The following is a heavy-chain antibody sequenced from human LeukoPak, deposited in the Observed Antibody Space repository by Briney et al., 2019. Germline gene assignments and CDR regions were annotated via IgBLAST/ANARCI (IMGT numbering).Heavy chain of an antibody. D-gene: IGHD3-22*01. CDR3: AKVPPDSSGYYYLN. CDR1: RFTFSSYS. V-gene: IGHV3-21*04. J-gene: IGHJ4*02. Sequence: GGSLRLSCAASRFTFSSYSMNWVHQAPGKGLEWVSSISSSSSYIYYADSVKGRFTISRDNAKNSLYLQMNSLRVEDTAVYFCAKVPPDSSGYYYLNWGQGTPVTVST. CDR2: ISSSSSYI.